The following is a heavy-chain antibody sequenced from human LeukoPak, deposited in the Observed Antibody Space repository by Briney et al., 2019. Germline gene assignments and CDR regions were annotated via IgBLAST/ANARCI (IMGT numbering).Heavy chain of an antibody. V-gene: IGHV1-46*01. CDR2: INPRGGST. CDR3: ARVGATGATADN. J-gene: IGHJ4*02. D-gene: IGHD2-21*02. CDR1: GYIFTTYF. Sequence: ASVKVSCKASGYIFTTYFMHWLRQAPGQGPEWMGIINPRGGSTDYAQKFQDRITMTSDTSTSTVYMELKSLKSEDTAVYFCARVGATGATADNWGQGTLVTVSS.